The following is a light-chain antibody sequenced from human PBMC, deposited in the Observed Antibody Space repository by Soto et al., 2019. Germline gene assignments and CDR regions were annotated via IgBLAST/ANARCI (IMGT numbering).Light chain of an antibody. CDR1: QGIDDY. Sequence: DIPLTQFPSFLSASVGDRVTITCRASQGIDDYLAWYQQKPGKAPKLLIHTASTLQSGVPSRFGGSGYGTEFTLTISSLQPEDFATFYCQQRHSYPITFGQGTRLEIK. CDR3: QQRHSYPIT. CDR2: TAS. V-gene: IGKV1-9*01. J-gene: IGKJ5*01.